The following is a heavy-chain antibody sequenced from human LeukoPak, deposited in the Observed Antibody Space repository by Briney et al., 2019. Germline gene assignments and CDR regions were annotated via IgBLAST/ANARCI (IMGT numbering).Heavy chain of an antibody. Sequence: TAETLSLTCAVYGVSFGGYYWSWIRQPPGKGLEWIGEINHSGSTNYNPSLKSRVTISVDTSKNQFSLKLTSVTAADTAVYYCARGPYKYDGSGAFDIWGQGTMVTVSS. V-gene: IGHV4-34*01. CDR2: INHSGST. CDR3: ARGPYKYDGSGAFDI. D-gene: IGHD3-22*01. J-gene: IGHJ3*02. CDR1: GVSFGGYY.